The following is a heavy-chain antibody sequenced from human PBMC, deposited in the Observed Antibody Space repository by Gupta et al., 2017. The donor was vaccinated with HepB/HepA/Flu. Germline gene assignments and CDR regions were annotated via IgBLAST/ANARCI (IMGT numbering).Heavy chain of an antibody. D-gene: IGHD3-16*01. Sequence: EVQLVESGGGLVQPGGSLRLSCAASGFPFSDHFMDWVRQAPGKGLEWVGRIRKKTDGYTTEYAASVKGRFTISRDDSRNSLFLQLNSLKTEDTAVYFCARTYDPSSAHFDYWGQGTLVTVSS. CDR1: GFPFSDHF. CDR2: IRKKTDGYTT. J-gene: IGHJ4*02. V-gene: IGHV3-72*01. CDR3: ARTYDPSSAHFDY.